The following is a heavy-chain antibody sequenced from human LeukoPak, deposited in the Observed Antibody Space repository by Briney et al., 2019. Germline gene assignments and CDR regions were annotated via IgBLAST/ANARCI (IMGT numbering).Heavy chain of an antibody. CDR3: ARDAFGVDKSPF. V-gene: IGHV3-74*01. Sequence: GGSLRLSCAASGFTFSSYGMHWVRQVPGKGLVWVSRISTDGSRTSYADSVKGRFTISRDNAKNTLYLQMDSLRAEDTAVYYCARDAFGVDKSPFWGQGTLVTVSS. J-gene: IGHJ4*02. D-gene: IGHD3-3*01. CDR2: ISTDGSRT. CDR1: GFTFSSYG.